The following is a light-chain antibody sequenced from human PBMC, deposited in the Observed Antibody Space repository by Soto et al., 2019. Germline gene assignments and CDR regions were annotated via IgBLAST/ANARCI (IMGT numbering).Light chain of an antibody. Sequence: DNVLTQSPGTLSLSPGERATLSCGASQSVRGRYLAWYQQKPGQAPRLLIYGASTRATGIPDRFLGSGSGTDFTLTISRLEPEDFAVYYCQQYGDSPSTFGQGTKVEIK. CDR1: QSVRGRY. CDR3: QQYGDSPST. CDR2: GAS. V-gene: IGKV3-20*01. J-gene: IGKJ1*01.